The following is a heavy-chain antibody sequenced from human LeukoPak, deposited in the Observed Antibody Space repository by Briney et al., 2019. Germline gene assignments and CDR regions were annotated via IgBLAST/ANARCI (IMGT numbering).Heavy chain of an antibody. V-gene: IGHV1-18*01. CDR2: VGTNDGNT. J-gene: IGHJ4*02. CDR3: TRAPPGVTMMTDY. D-gene: IGHD3-22*01. Sequence: ASVKVSCKASGYTFTNYHIAWVRQAPGQGLEWMGWVGTNDGNTVYAQRLQGRVTMTTDTSTSVAYMELRSLTSDDTAVYYCTRAPPGVTMMTDYWGQGTLVTVSS. CDR1: GYTFTNYH.